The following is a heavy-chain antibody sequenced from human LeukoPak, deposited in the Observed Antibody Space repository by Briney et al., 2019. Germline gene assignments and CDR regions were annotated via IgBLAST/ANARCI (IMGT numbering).Heavy chain of an antibody. CDR3: GKLTPRGPQRENYSYPHGRGV. V-gene: IGHV4-34*01. CDR2: INHSGST. D-gene: IGHD1-1*01. Sequence: SETLSLTCAVYGGSFSGYYWSWIRQPPGKGLEWIGEINHSGSTNYNPSLKSRVTISVDTSKNQFSLKLSSVTAADTAVYYCGKLTPRGPQRENYSYPHGRGVGAKG. J-gene: IGHJ6*02. CDR1: GGSFSGYY.